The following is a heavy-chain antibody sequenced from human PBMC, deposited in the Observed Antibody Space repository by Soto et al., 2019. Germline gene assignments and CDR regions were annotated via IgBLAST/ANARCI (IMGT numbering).Heavy chain of an antibody. D-gene: IGHD6-13*01. CDR2: IIPILGIA. J-gene: IGHJ4*02. Sequence: ASVKVSCKASGGTFSSYTISWVRQAPGQGLEWMGRIIPILGIANYARKFQGRVTITADKSTSTAYMELSSLRSEDTAVYYCARVSDSTPAAGTGWGQGTLVTVSS. CDR1: GGTFSSYT. V-gene: IGHV1-69*02. CDR3: ARVSDSTPAAGTG.